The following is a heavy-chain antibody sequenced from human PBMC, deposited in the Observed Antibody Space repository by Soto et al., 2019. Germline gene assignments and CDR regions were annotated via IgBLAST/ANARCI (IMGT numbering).Heavy chain of an antibody. CDR3: ARARPATGNWFDP. Sequence: SETLSLTCTVPGASITSYYWNWIRQPPGKGLEWIGYVLDSGSTNYSPSLKSRVTISLDTSKNQFSLKLSSVTAADTAVYFCARARPATGNWFDPWGQGTLVTVSS. J-gene: IGHJ5*02. CDR1: GASITSYY. CDR2: VLDSGST. V-gene: IGHV4-59*01. D-gene: IGHD1-1*01.